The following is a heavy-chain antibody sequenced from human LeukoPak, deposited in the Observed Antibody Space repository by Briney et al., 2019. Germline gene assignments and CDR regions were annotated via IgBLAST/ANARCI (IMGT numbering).Heavy chain of an antibody. CDR1: GYNFLSYW. CDR2: IYPPDSDT. D-gene: IGHD5-24*01. Sequence: KPGESLKISCKASGYNFLSYWIGWVRQKPGKGLEWMGTIYPPDSDTTYNPSFEGQVTISADSSIRTASLQWSSLKASDTAIYYCARRPWLHQRFNVFDVWGPGTMVIVSS. J-gene: IGHJ3*01. V-gene: IGHV5-51*01. CDR3: ARRPWLHQRFNVFDV.